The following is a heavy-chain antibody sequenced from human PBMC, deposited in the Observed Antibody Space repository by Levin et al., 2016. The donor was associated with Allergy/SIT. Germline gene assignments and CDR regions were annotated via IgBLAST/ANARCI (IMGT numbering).Heavy chain of an antibody. J-gene: IGHJ5*02. CDR3: ARADQLLDGVYWFDP. CDR2: INPNSGGT. D-gene: IGHD2-2*01. Sequence: ASVKVSCKASGYTFTGYYMHWVRQAPGQGLEWMGWINPNSGGTNYAQKFQGRVTMTRDTSISTAYMELSRLRSDDTAVYYCARADQLLDGVYWFDPWGQGTLVTVSS. CDR1: GYTFTGYY. V-gene: IGHV1-2*02.